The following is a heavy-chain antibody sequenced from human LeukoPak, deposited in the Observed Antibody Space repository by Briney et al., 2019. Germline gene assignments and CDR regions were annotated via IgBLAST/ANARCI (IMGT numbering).Heavy chain of an antibody. CDR2: IYPGDSDT. CDR3: ARPKKSGSYRDDAFDI. J-gene: IGHJ3*02. D-gene: IGHD1-26*01. Sequence: GESLKISCKGSGYSFTSYWIGWVRQMPEKGLEWMGIIYPGDSDTRYSPSFQGQVTISADKSISTAYLQWSSLKASDTAMYYCARPKKSGSYRDDAFDIWRQGTMVTVSS. CDR1: GYSFTSYW. V-gene: IGHV5-51*01.